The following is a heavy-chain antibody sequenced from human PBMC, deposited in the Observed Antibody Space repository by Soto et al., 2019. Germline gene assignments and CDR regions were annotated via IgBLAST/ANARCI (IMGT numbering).Heavy chain of an antibody. CDR2: FDPEDGET. J-gene: IGHJ6*02. CDR1: GYTLTELS. CDR3: ATGDVTVRGVITNYYYYGMDV. D-gene: IGHD3-10*01. Sequence: ASVKVSCKVSGYTLTELSMHWVRQAPGKGLEWMGGFDPEDGETIYAQKFQGRVTMTEDTSTDTAYMELSSLRSEDTAVYYCATGDVTVRGVITNYYYYGMDVWGQGTTVTVSS. V-gene: IGHV1-24*01.